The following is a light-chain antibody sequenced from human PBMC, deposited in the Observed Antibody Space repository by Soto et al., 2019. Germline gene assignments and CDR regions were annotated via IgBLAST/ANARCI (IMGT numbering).Light chain of an antibody. CDR1: SSDVGGYNY. CDR3: NSYSSSTTLYL. J-gene: IGLJ1*01. CDR2: DVS. V-gene: IGLV2-14*01. Sequence: QSALTQPASVSGSPGQSITISCTGTSSDVGGYNYVSWYQQHPGKAPKLMISDVSNRPSGVSIRFSGSKSGNTASLTISGLQAEDEADYYCNSYSSSTTLYLFGTGNKLTVL.